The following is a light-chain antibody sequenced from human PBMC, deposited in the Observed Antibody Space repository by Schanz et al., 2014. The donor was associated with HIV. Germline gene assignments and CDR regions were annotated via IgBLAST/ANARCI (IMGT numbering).Light chain of an antibody. V-gene: IGLV1-40*01. CDR3: AAWDDSLNGVV. CDR1: SSNIGADYD. CDR2: GNS. J-gene: IGLJ2*01. Sequence: QSVLTQPPSVSGAPGQRVAISCTGNSSNIGADYDVHWYQQLPGTAPKLLIYGNSNRPSGVPDRFSGSKSGTSASLAISGLQSADEAEYYCAAWDDSLNGVVFGGGTKLTVL.